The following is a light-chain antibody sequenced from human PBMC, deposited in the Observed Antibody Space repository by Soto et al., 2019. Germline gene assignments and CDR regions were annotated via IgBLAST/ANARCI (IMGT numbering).Light chain of an antibody. CDR2: EVS. CDR3: SSYAGSNNVV. J-gene: IGLJ2*01. CDR1: SSDVGGYNY. V-gene: IGLV2-8*01. Sequence: QPVLTQPPSASGSPGQSVTISCTGTSSDVGGYNYVSWYQQHPGKASKLMIYEVSKRPSGVPDRFSGSKSGNTASLTVSGLQAEDEADYYCSSYAGSNNVVFGGGTKLTVL.